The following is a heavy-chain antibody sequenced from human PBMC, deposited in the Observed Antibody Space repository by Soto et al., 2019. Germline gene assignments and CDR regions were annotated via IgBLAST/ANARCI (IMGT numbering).Heavy chain of an antibody. CDR2: ISSSSSTI. V-gene: IGHV3-48*01. CDR3: ARGRHELEIVVSYKWFDP. J-gene: IGHJ5*02. CDR1: GFTFSSYS. D-gene: IGHD1-1*01. Sequence: EVQLVESGGGLVQPGGSLRLSCAASGFTFSSYSMNWVRQAPGKGLEWVSYISSSSSTIYYAYSVKGRFTISRDNAKNSLYLQMNSLRAEDTAVYYCARGRHELEIVVSYKWFDPWGQGTLVTVSS.